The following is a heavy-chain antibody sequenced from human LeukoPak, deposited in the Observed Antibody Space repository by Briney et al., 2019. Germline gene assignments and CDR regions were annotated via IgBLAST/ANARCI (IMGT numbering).Heavy chain of an antibody. CDR2: MFQNGTA. Sequence: KPSETLSLTCSVSGYSIRSGYSWGWIRQPPGKGLEWVGTMFQNGTAYYNPSLKSRVTISIDTSKNQFSLDLTSVTATDPALYYCAKAPNDLVVQMSAGKFYYPGQVALVTVSS. CDR3: AKAPNDLVVQMSAGKFYY. D-gene: IGHD6-13*01. V-gene: IGHV4-38-2*02. CDR1: GYSIRSGYS. J-gene: IGHJ4*02.